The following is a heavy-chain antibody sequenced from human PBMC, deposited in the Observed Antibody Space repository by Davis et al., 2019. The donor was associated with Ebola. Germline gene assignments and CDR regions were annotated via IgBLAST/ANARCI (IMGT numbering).Heavy chain of an antibody. V-gene: IGHV4-31*03. D-gene: IGHD3-22*01. CDR2: IYYSGST. CDR3: ARRAIYYYDSSGYYPFDY. Sequence: MPSETLSLTCTVSGGSISSGGYYWSWIRQHPGKGLEWIGYIYYSGSTNYNPSLKSRVTISVDTSKNQFSLKLSSVTAADTAVYYCARRAIYYYDSSGYYPFDYLGQGTLVTVSS. J-gene: IGHJ4*02. CDR1: GGSISSGGYY.